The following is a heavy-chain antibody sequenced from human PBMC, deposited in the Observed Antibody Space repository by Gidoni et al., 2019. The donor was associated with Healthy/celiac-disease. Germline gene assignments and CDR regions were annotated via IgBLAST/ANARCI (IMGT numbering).Heavy chain of an antibody. V-gene: IGHV1-8*02. CDR2: MNPNSWNT. Sequence: QVQLVQSGAEVKKPGASVKVSCKASGYTFTSYDINWVSHATGQGLEWLGWMNPNSWNTGDAQKCRGRVTKNRNTSMSTVYMERDNLRSEDTAVYYCARRPARYEREPDPSYYYYYGMDVWGQGTTVTVSS. CDR1: GYTFTSYD. CDR3: ARRPARYEREPDPSYYYYYGMDV. J-gene: IGHJ6*02. D-gene: IGHD1-26*01.